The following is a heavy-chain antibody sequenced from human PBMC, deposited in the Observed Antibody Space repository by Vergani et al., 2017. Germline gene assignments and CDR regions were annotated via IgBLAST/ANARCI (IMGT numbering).Heavy chain of an antibody. V-gene: IGHV4-59*01. CDR3: ARINDPHYYYYMDV. CDR1: GGSISSYY. D-gene: IGHD1-1*01. CDR2: IYYSGST. Sequence: QVQLQESGPGLVKPSETLSLTCTVSGGSISSYYWSWIRQPPGKGLEWIGYIYYSGSTNYNPSLKSRVTISVATSKNQFSLKLSPVTAADTAVYYCARINDPHYYYYMDVWGKGTTVTVSS. J-gene: IGHJ6*03.